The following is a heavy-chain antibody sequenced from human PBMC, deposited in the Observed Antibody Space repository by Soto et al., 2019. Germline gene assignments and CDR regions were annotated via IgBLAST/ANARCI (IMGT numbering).Heavy chain of an antibody. CDR2: IIPIFGTA. D-gene: IGHD2-15*01. CDR1: GGTFSSYA. CDR3: AKDGVLVAGVVVAATYPGDYYYYYMDV. Sequence: ASVKVSCKASGGTFSSYAISWVRQAPGQGLEWMGGIIPIFGTANYAQKFQGRVTITADESTSTAYMELSSLRSEDTAVYYCAKDGVLVAGVVVAATYPGDYYYYYMDVWGKGTTVTVSS. V-gene: IGHV1-69*13. J-gene: IGHJ6*03.